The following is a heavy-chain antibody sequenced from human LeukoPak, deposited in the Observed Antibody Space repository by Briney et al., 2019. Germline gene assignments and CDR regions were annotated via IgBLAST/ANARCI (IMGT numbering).Heavy chain of an antibody. CDR2: ISSSSSYT. CDR3: ARVGGLMITFGGVIVQNSWFDP. Sequence: GGSLRLSCAASGFTFSDYYMSWIRQAPGKGLEWVSYISSSSSYTNYADSVKGRFTISRDNAKNSLYLQMNSLRAEDTAVYYCARVGGLMITFGGVIVQNSWFDPWGQGTLVTVSS. J-gene: IGHJ5*02. V-gene: IGHV3-11*06. D-gene: IGHD3-16*02. CDR1: GFTFSDYY.